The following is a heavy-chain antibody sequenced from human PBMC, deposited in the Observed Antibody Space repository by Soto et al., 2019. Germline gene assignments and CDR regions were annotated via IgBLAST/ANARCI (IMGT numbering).Heavy chain of an antibody. J-gene: IGHJ5*02. CDR3: AREEVAYYGSGSYNWFDP. Sequence: SETLSLTCTVSGLSISSGTYYWNWIRQHPGKGLEWIGYIYDSGSTYYNPSLKSRVTISVDTSKNQFSLKLSSVTAADTAVYYCAREEVAYYGSGSYNWFDPWGQGTLVNVSS. V-gene: IGHV4-31*03. CDR1: GLSISSGTYY. CDR2: IYDSGST. D-gene: IGHD3-10*01.